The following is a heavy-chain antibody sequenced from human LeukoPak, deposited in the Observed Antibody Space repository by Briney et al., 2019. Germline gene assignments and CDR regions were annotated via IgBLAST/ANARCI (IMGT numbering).Heavy chain of an antibody. CDR1: GFTFSSNA. J-gene: IGHJ4*02. CDR3: AKDPRVGATNYFDY. Sequence: GGSLRLSCEASGFTFSSNAMSWVRQAPGKGLEWVSVISGSGGTTYYADSVKGRFTISGDNSKNTLYLQMNSLRVEDTAVYYCAKDPRVGATNYFDYWGQGTLVTVSS. CDR2: ISGSGGTT. D-gene: IGHD1-26*01. V-gene: IGHV3-23*01.